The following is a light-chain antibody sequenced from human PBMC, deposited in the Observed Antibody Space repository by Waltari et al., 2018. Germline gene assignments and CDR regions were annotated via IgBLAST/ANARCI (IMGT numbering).Light chain of an antibody. CDR3: SSHTSSSTFV. V-gene: IGLV2-14*01. CDR2: EVN. CDR1: SGDVGSSKY. Sequence: QSALTQPASVSGSPGQSITISCTGSSGDVGSSKYVSWYQQHPGQVPKLIIYEVNRRPSGVSNRFSGSKSGNTASLTISGLQAEDEADYYCSSHTSSSTFVFGTGTKVDVL. J-gene: IGLJ1*01.